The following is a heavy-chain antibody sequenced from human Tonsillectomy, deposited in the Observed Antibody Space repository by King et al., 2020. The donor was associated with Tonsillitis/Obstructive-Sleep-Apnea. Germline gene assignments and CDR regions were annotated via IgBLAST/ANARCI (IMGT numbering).Heavy chain of an antibody. V-gene: IGHV1-46*01. J-gene: IGHJ6*03. CDR3: ARQTYSSSWDPYYYMDV. D-gene: IGHD6-13*01. CDR1: GYTFTSYY. Sequence: QLVQSGAEVKKPGASVKVSCKASGYTFTSYYMHWVRQAPGQGLEWMGIINPSGGSTSYAQKFQGRVTMTRDTSTSTVYMELSSLRSEDTAVYYCARQTYSSSWDPYYYMDVWGKGTTVTVSS. CDR2: INPSGGST.